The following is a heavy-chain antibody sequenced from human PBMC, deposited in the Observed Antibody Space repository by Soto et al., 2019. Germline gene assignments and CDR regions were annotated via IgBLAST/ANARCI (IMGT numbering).Heavy chain of an antibody. V-gene: IGHV4-39*01. CDR3: ARLPPYYYASSGYFDY. J-gene: IGHJ4*02. Sequence: QLQLQESGPGLVKPSETLSLTCTVSGGSISSRSYYWGWIRQPLGKGLEWIGSIYYSGSTYYKPHLKRRVPISVDTSKNQFALKLSSVTAADTAVDYCARLPPYYYASSGYFDYWGQGTLVTVSS. CDR2: IYYSGST. CDR1: GGSISSRSYY. D-gene: IGHD3-22*01.